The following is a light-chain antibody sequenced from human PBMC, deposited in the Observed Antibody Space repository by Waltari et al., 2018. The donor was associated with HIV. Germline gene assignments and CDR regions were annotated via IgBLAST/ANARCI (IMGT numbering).Light chain of an antibody. CDR2: GNN. CDR1: RFNTGSNS. J-gene: IGLJ2*01. V-gene: IGLV1-44*01. Sequence: QSVLRQPPSASGTPGQRVTISCSGGRFNTGSNSVSWYQQLPGMAPKLLIYGNNQRPSGVPDRFSGSKSGTSASLAISGLQSDDEADYYCAAWDDNLNALFGGGTKLTVL. CDR3: AAWDDNLNAL.